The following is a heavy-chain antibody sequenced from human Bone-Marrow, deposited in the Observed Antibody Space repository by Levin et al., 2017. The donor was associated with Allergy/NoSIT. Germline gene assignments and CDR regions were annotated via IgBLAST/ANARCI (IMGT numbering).Heavy chain of an antibody. CDR3: ARDQYYYDSSGYGVDAFDI. V-gene: IGHV3-30-3*01. CDR2: ISYDGSNK. CDR1: GFTFSSYA. Sequence: PGGSLRLFCAASGFTFSSYAMHWVRQAPGKGLEWVAVISYDGSNKYYADSVKGRFTISRDNSKNTLYLQMNSLRAEDTAVYYCARDQYYYDSSGYGVDAFDIWGQGTMVTVSS. D-gene: IGHD3-22*01. J-gene: IGHJ3*02.